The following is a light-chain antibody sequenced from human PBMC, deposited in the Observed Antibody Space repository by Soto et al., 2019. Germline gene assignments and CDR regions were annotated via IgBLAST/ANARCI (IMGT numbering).Light chain of an antibody. CDR1: QSVSSSY. Sequence: EIVLTQSPGTLSLSPGERATLSCRASQSVSSSYLAWYQQRPGQAPRLLMYDASSRAIGIPDRFSGRGSGADFTLTISRLEPEDFAVYYCQQYGILPITFGQGTRLEIK. CDR2: DAS. V-gene: IGKV3-20*01. J-gene: IGKJ5*01. CDR3: QQYGILPIT.